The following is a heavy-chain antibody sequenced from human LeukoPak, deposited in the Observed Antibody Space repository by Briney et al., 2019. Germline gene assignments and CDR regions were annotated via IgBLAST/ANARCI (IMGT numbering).Heavy chain of an antibody. Sequence: ASVKVSCKASGYTFTGYYMHWVRQAPGQGLEWMGWINPNSGGTNYAQKFQGRVTMTRDTSISTAYMELRSLRSDDTAVYYCARGYYYDSSGYPDAFDIWGQGTMVTVSS. D-gene: IGHD3-22*01. J-gene: IGHJ3*02. CDR3: ARGYYYDSSGYPDAFDI. V-gene: IGHV1-2*02. CDR1: GYTFTGYY. CDR2: INPNSGGT.